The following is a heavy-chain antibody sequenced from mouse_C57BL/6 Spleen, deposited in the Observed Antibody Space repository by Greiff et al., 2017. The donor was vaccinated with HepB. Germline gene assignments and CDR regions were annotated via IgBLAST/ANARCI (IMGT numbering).Heavy chain of an antibody. CDR1: GFTFSSYA. J-gene: IGHJ2*01. V-gene: IGHV5-4*01. CDR3: AREGNGYDEGFDY. CDR2: ISDGGSYT. D-gene: IGHD2-2*01. Sequence: EVKLVESGGGLVKPGGSLKLSCAASGFTFSSYAMSWVRQTPEKRLEWVATISDGGSYTYYPDNVKGRFTISRDNAKNNLYLQMSHLKSEDTAMYYCAREGNGYDEGFDYWGQGTTLTVSS.